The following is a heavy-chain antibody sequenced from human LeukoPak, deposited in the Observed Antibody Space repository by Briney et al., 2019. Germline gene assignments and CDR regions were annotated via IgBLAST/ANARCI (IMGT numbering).Heavy chain of an antibody. CDR1: GYTFTGYY. V-gene: IGHV1-2*06. D-gene: IGHD4-17*01. CDR2: INPNSGGT. CDR3: ARDSNYGDYLYDY. Sequence: ASVKVSCKASGYTFTGYYMHWVRQAPGQGLELMGLINPNSGGTNYAQKFQGRVTMTRDTSISTAYMELSRLRSDDTAVYYCARDSNYGDYLYDYWGQGTLVTVSS. J-gene: IGHJ4*02.